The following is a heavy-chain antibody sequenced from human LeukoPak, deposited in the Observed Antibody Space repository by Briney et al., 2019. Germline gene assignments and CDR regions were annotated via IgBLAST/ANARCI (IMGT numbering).Heavy chain of an antibody. CDR2: IIPILGIA. Sequence: SVKVSCKASGGTFSSYAISWVRQAPGQGLEWMARIIPILGIANYAQKFQGRVTITADKSTSTAYMELSSLRSEDTAVYYCARGSPDILTGYYDYWGQGTLVTVSS. CDR1: GGTFSSYA. CDR3: ARGSPDILTGYYDY. V-gene: IGHV1-69*04. J-gene: IGHJ4*02. D-gene: IGHD3-9*01.